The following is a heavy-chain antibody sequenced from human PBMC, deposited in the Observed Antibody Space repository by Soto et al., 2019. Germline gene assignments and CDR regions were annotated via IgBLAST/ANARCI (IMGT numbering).Heavy chain of an antibody. CDR2: ISGSAGST. CDR3: ARTGGYRHSFDY. J-gene: IGHJ4*02. CDR1: GFTFSSYA. D-gene: IGHD3-16*02. V-gene: IGHV3-23*01. Sequence: GGSLRLSCAASGFTFSSYAMSWVRQAPGKGLKWVSGISGSAGSTYYADSVKGRFTISRDNSKNTLYLQMNSLRAEDTAVYYCARTGGYRHSFDYWGQGTLVTVSS.